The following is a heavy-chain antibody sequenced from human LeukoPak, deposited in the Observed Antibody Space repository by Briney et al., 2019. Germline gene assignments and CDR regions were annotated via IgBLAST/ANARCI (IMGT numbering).Heavy chain of an antibody. V-gene: IGHV1-8*01. CDR1: GYTFTSYD. D-gene: IGHD3-10*01. Sequence: ASVKVSCKASGYTFTSYDINWVRQATGQGLEWMGWMNPNSGNTGYAQKFQGRVTMTRNTSISTAYMELSSLRSEDTAVYYCARDTYYYGSGSYFRVDYWGQGTLVTVSS. CDR3: ARDTYYYGSGSYFRVDY. CDR2: MNPNSGNT. J-gene: IGHJ4*02.